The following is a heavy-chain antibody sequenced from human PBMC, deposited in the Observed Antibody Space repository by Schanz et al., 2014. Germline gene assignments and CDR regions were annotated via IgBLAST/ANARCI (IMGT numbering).Heavy chain of an antibody. CDR1: GFTFSSYG. CDR3: ARDKGGYYPFDY. CDR2: IKQDGIEK. V-gene: IGHV3-7*01. J-gene: IGHJ4*02. Sequence: EVQLVESGGGLVQPGRSLRLSCAASGFTFSSYGMHWVRQAPGKGLEWVANIKQDGIEKYYVDSVKGRFTISRDNAKNSLYLQMNSLTADDTAVYYCARDKGGYYPFDYWGRGTLVTVSS. D-gene: IGHD3-3*01.